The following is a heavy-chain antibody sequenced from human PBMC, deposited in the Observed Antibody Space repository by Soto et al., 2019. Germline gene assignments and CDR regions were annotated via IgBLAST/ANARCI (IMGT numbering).Heavy chain of an antibody. CDR1: GGTFSSYA. CDR3: ARRGGYCSGGSCDYYYYGMDV. CDR2: IIPIFGTA. J-gene: IGHJ6*02. V-gene: IGHV1-69*01. Sequence: QVQLVQSGAEVKKPRSSVKVSCKASGGTFSSYAISWVRQAPGQGLEWMGGIIPIFGTANYAQKFQGRVTITADESTSTAYMELSSLRSEDTAVYYCARRGGYCSGGSCDYYYYGMDVWGQGTTVTVSS. D-gene: IGHD2-15*01.